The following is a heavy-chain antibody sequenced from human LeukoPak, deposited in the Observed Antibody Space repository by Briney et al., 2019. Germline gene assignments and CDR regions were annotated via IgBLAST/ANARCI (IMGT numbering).Heavy chain of an antibody. Sequence: ASVKVSCKASGYTFTSYDINWVRQATGQGLEWMGWMNPNSGNTGYAQKFQGRVTMTRNTSISTAYMELSSLRSDDTAVYYCARVDYDFWSGYPSVDYWGQGTLVTVSS. CDR3: ARVDYDFWSGYPSVDY. CDR2: MNPNSGNT. D-gene: IGHD3-3*01. CDR1: GYTFTSYD. J-gene: IGHJ4*02. V-gene: IGHV1-8*01.